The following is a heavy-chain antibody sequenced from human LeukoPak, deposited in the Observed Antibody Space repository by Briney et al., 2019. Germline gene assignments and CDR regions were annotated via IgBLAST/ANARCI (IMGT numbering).Heavy chain of an antibody. CDR1: GYTFTSDY. Sequence: ASVKVSCKASGYTFTSDYMHWVRQAPGQGLEWMGIINPSGGSTSYAQKFQGRVTMTRDMSTSTVYMELSSLRSEDTAVYYCAREPPTENWFDPWGQGTLVTVSS. V-gene: IGHV1-46*01. D-gene: IGHD4-11*01. J-gene: IGHJ5*02. CDR2: INPSGGST. CDR3: AREPPTENWFDP.